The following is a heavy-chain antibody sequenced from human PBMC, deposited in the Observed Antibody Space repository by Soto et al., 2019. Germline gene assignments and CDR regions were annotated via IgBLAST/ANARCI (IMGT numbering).Heavy chain of an antibody. CDR3: AREGYQLLHTLELDYGMDV. CDR1: GFTFSSYG. V-gene: IGHV3-33*01. Sequence: VQLVESGGGVVHPGRSLRLSCAASGFTFSSYGMHWVRQTPAKGLEWVALIWSDGSKKYYADSVRGRLTISRDNSANTLNLQMSSLRAEDTAVYYCAREGYQLLHTLELDYGMDVWGQGTTVTVSS. CDR2: IWSDGSKK. D-gene: IGHD2-2*01. J-gene: IGHJ6*02.